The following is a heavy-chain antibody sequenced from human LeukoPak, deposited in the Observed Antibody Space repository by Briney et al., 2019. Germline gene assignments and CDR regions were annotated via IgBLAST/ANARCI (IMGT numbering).Heavy chain of an antibody. CDR3: ARWDPSFDAFSDAFDI. CDR1: GGSISSYY. D-gene: IGHD3-9*01. V-gene: IGHV4-59*01. J-gene: IGHJ3*02. CDR2: IYYSGRT. Sequence: KTSETLSLTCTVSGGSISSYYWSWIRQPPGKGLEWIGYIYYSGRTTYNPSLKSRVTISLDTSKNQFSLKLISVTAADTAVYYCARWDPSFDAFSDAFDIWGQGTMVTVSS.